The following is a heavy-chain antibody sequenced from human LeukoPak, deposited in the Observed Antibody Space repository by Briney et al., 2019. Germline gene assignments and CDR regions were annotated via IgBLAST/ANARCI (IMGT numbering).Heavy chain of an antibody. CDR1: GYSFTSYW. D-gene: IGHD1-26*01. CDR2: IYPGDSDT. CDR3: ARRSGNYVDY. J-gene: IGHJ4*02. Sequence: GESLKISCKASGYSFTSYWSGWVRQMPGKGLEYMGIIYPGDSDTKYSPSFQGQVTISADTSISTAYLQWSSLKASDTAMYYCARRSGNYVDYWGQGTLVTVSS. V-gene: IGHV5-51*01.